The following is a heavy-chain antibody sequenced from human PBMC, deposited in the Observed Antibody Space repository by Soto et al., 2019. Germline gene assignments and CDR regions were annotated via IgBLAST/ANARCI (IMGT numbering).Heavy chain of an antibody. CDR3: ARECRGEGATTWFDP. J-gene: IGHJ5*02. V-gene: IGHV1-69*06. Sequence: QVQLVQSGAEVKKPGSSVKVSCKASGGTFSSYAISWVRQAPGQGLEWMGGIIPIFGTANYAQKFQGRVTITADKSRRTAYMELSSLRSEDTAVYYCARECRGEGATTWFDPWGQGTLVTVSS. CDR2: IIPIFGTA. D-gene: IGHD1-26*01. CDR1: GGTFSSYA.